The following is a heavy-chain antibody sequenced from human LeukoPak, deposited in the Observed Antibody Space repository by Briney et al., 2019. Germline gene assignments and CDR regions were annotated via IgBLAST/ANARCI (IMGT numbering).Heavy chain of an antibody. CDR1: GFTFSNYT. CDR3: ARDAYGSGYYYYGMDV. Sequence: GGSLRLSCAASGFTFSNYTMNWVRQAPGKGLEWVSSISSSSSYIYYADSVKGRFTISRDNAKNSLYLQMNSLRAEDTAVYYCARDAYGSGYYYYGMDVWGQGTTVTVSS. V-gene: IGHV3-21*01. CDR2: ISSSSSYI. J-gene: IGHJ6*02. D-gene: IGHD3-10*01.